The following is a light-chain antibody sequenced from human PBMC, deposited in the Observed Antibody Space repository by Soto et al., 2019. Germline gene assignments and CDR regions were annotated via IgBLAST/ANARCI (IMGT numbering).Light chain of an antibody. CDR3: QQNSGIPYT. CDR2: AAS. V-gene: IGKV1-39*01. CDR1: QTISTY. J-gene: IGKJ1*01. Sequence: DIQMTQSPSSLSASVGDRVTITCRASQTISTYLTWYQQKPGQAPKLLIYAASSLQSGVPARFSGSGSGTEFTLTISSLQPEDFATYYCQQNSGIPYTFGQGTKVEIK.